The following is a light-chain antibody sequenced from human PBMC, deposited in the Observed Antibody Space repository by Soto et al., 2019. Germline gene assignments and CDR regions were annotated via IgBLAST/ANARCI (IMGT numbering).Light chain of an antibody. CDR2: DAS. CDR3: QQYNSYSPE. Sequence: GDRVTIPCRASQSISSWWAWYQQKPGKAPKLLIYDASSLESGVPSRFSGSGSGTEFTLTISSLQPDDFATYYCQQYNSYSPEFGQGTKVDIK. CDR1: QSISSW. V-gene: IGKV1-5*01. J-gene: IGKJ1*01.